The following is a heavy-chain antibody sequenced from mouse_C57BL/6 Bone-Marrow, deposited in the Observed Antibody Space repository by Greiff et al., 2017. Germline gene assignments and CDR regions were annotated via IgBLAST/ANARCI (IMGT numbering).Heavy chain of an antibody. J-gene: IGHJ2*01. D-gene: IGHD2-2*01. V-gene: IGHV5-6*01. Sequence: EVQLVESGGDLVKPGGSLKLSCAASGFTFSSYGMSWVRQTPDKRLEWVATISSGGSYTYYPDSVKGLFTISRDNAKNTLYLQMSSLKSEDTAMYYCARRGMVKGYFDYWGQGTTLTVSS. CDR2: ISSGGSYT. CDR1: GFTFSSYG. CDR3: ARRGMVKGYFDY.